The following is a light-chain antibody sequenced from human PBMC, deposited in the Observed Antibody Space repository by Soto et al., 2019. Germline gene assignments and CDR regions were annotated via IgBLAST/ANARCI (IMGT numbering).Light chain of an antibody. CDR3: FSHINPNTRV. Sequence: QSALTQPASVSGSPGQSITISCTGTSSDLGGSRYVSWYQQHPGKAPKLIIFKVTNRPSGVSYRFSGSQSGNTASLTISGLQAEDEATYYCFSHINPNTRVFGGGTKLTVL. V-gene: IGLV2-14*01. J-gene: IGLJ3*02. CDR2: KVT. CDR1: SSDLGGSRY.